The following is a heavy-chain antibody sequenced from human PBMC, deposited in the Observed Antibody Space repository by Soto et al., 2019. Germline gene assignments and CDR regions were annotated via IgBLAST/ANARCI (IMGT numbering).Heavy chain of an antibody. CDR3: VSQRTTVPTQAYFDY. CDR2: VYYRGRS. V-gene: IGHV4-39*01. CDR1: SDSVTNSSNY. J-gene: IGHJ4*02. Sequence: SEPLSLTCTVSSDSVTNSSNYWDWIRQSPGKGLEWIGSVYYRGRSYSKSSVKSRVTISVDTSKNRFSLSLNSVTASDTAVYFCVSQRTTVPTQAYFDYWGPGALVTVS. D-gene: IGHD4-17*01.